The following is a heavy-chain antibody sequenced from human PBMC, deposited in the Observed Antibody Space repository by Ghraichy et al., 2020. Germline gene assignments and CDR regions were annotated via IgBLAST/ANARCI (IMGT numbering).Heavy chain of an antibody. V-gene: IGHV3-74*03. D-gene: IGHD6-19*01. CDR2: TNHYGTST. CDR3: ARVGGRIALTEVYFDL. Sequence: GESLNISCAASEFTFGAYWMHWVRQVPGQGLLWVSHTNHYGTSTTYADSVKGRFTISRDNAKNTMYLQMNWLRATDTAVYYGARVGGRIALTEVYFDLWGRGTLVTVSS. CDR1: EFTFGAYW. J-gene: IGHJ2*01.